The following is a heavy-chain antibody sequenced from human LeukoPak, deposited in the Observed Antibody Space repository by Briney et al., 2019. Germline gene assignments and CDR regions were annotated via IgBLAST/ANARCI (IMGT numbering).Heavy chain of an antibody. Sequence: SETLSLTCAVYGGSFSGYYWSWIRQPLGKGLEWIGYIYYSGSTKYNPSLKSRVTISVDTSKNQFSLKLSSVTAADTAVYYCARVSIPSSSYYFDYWGQGTLVTVSS. D-gene: IGHD6-6*01. CDR3: ARVSIPSSSYYFDY. V-gene: IGHV4-59*01. CDR1: GGSFSGYY. CDR2: IYYSGST. J-gene: IGHJ4*02.